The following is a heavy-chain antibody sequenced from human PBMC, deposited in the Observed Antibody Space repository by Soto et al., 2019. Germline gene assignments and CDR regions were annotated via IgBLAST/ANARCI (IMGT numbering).Heavy chain of an antibody. V-gene: IGHV4-4*02. CDR2: IYHSGST. J-gene: IGHJ4*02. D-gene: IGHD5-18*01. CDR3: ARERGGYGLFDS. Sequence: SETLSLTCAVSGGSISSSNWWNWVRQPPGKGLEWIGDIYHSGSTDYNPSLRSRVTISIDRSNDQFSLNLKSVTAADTAVYYCARERGGYGLFDSWGQGTLVTVSS. CDR1: GGSISSSNW.